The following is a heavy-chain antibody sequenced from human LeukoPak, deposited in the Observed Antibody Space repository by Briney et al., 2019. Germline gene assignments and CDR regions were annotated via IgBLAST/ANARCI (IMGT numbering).Heavy chain of an antibody. V-gene: IGHV3-23*01. D-gene: IGHD2-8*01. J-gene: IGHJ4*02. CDR2: ISGSGTNT. CDR3: ARMGEDLVPMVYVTIFYYFDY. Sequence: PGGSLRLSCAASGFTFSSYAMSWVRQAPGEGLEWVSVISGSGTNTYYADSVKGRFTISRDNSQNTLYLEMSSLRAEDSALYYCARMGEDLVPMVYVTIFYYFDYWGQGTLVTVSS. CDR1: GFTFSSYA.